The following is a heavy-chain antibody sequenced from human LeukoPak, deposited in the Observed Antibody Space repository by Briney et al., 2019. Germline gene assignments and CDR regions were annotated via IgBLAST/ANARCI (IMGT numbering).Heavy chain of an antibody. J-gene: IGHJ4*02. CDR3: ARDSELYSWGIVVVPAASDY. D-gene: IGHD2-2*01. V-gene: IGHV1-18*01. CDR1: GYTLTSYG. Sequence: ASVKVSCKASGYTLTSYGISWVRQSPGQGLEWRGWIRAYNGNTNYAQKLQGRVTMTTDTSTSTAYMELRSLRSDDTAVYYCARDSELYSWGIVVVPAASDYWGQGTLVTVSS. CDR2: IRAYNGNT.